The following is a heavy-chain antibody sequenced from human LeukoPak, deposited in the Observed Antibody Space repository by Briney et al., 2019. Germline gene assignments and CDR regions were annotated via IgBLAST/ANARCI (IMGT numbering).Heavy chain of an antibody. CDR2: IYYSGTT. Sequence: SETLSLTCTVSGDSINNDNYYWAWIRQPPGKGLEWIVSIYYSGTTYYNPSLNSRVSISGDTANNHFSLKVSSVTAADTAVYYCARQKRLLPNWFDPWGQGTLVTVSS. CDR3: ARQKRLLPNWFDP. CDR1: GDSINNDNYY. V-gene: IGHV4-39*01. J-gene: IGHJ5*02. D-gene: IGHD2-21*02.